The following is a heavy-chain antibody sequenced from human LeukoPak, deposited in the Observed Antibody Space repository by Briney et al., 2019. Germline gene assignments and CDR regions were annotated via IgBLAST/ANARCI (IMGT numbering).Heavy chain of an antibody. J-gene: IGHJ4*02. CDR1: GFTFSSYG. D-gene: IGHD2-2*01. V-gene: IGHV3-33*01. CDR2: IWHDGSNK. CDR3: ARTVVPAAICDY. Sequence: GGSLRLSCAASGFTFSSYGMHWVRQAPGKGLEWVAVIWHDGSNKYYADSVKGRFTISRDNSKNTLYLQMNSLRAEDTAVYYCARTVVPAAICDYWGQGTLVTVSS.